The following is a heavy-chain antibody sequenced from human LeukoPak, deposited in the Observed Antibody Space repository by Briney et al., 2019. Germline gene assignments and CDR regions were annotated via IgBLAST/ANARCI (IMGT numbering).Heavy chain of an antibody. Sequence: GGSLRLSCAASGFTFDDYAMHWVRQAPGKGLEWVSGISWNSGSIGYADSVKGRFTISRDNAKNSLYLQMNSLRAEDTALYYCAKDMRYYYGSGSALDYWGQGTLVTVSS. D-gene: IGHD3-10*01. CDR1: GFTFDDYA. J-gene: IGHJ4*02. CDR3: AKDMRYYYGSGSALDY. V-gene: IGHV3-9*01. CDR2: ISWNSGSI.